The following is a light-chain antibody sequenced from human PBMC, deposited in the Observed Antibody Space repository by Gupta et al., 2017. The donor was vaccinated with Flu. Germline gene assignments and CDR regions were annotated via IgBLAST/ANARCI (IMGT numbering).Light chain of an antibody. CDR1: QSIRKW. Sequence: PSTLSASVGDRVTITCRASQSIRKWLAWYQQKPVKAPNLLIYKASRLESGVPSRFSGSGSGTEFTLTISSLQPDDFANYYCQQEDNYSGTFGQGTKLEIK. CDR3: QQEDNYSGT. V-gene: IGKV1-5*03. J-gene: IGKJ2*01. CDR2: KAS.